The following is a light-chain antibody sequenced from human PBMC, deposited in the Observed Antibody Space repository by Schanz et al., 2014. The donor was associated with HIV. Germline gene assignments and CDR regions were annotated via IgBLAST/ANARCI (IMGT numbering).Light chain of an antibody. J-gene: IGLJ3*02. CDR3: GTWDASLDNWV. CDR1: SSNIGAGYD. CDR2: DNN. V-gene: IGLV1-51*01. Sequence: QSVLTQPPSASGTPGQRVTISCTGSSSNIGAGYDVHWYQQLPGTAPKRLIYDNNKRPSGIPERFSGSKSGTSATLDITGLQTGDEADYYCGTWDASLDNWVFGGGTKLTV.